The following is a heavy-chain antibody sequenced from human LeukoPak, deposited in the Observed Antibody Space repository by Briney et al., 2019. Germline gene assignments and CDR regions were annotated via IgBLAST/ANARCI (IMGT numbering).Heavy chain of an antibody. V-gene: IGHV3-43*01. CDR1: GFTFDDYS. CDR2: ISWDGGST. CDR3: AKVAKYYYGSETYYFFEH. J-gene: IGHJ4*02. Sequence: GGSLRLSCAASGFTFDDYSMHWVRQAPGKGLEWVSLISWDGGSTYYADSVKGRFTISRDNSKNSLYLQMNSLRVEDTAVYYCAKVAKYYYGSETYYFFEHWGQGTPVTASS. D-gene: IGHD3-10*01.